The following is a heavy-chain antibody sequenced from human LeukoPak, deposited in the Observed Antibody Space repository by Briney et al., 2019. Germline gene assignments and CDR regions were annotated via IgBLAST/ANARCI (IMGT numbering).Heavy chain of an antibody. V-gene: IGHV3-49*04. CDR3: TRVQWLVPFDY. J-gene: IGHJ4*02. D-gene: IGHD6-19*01. CDR2: IRSKAYGGTT. Sequence: GGSLRLSCAASGFTFSSYAMSWVRQAPGKGLEWVGFIRSKAYGGTTEYAASVKGRFTISRDDSKSIAYLQMNSLKTEDTAVYYCTRVQWLVPFDYWGQGTLVTVSS. CDR1: GFTFSSYA.